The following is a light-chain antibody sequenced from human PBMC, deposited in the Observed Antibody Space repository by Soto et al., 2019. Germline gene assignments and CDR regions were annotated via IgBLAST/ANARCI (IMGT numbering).Light chain of an antibody. CDR2: DAS. CDR1: QSISGK. J-gene: IGKJ1*01. V-gene: IGKV3-15*01. Sequence: EIVMTHSPATLALSPWERATLSSSASQSISGKLAWYQHRPGQSPRLLIYDASIRATGIPARFSGSGSGTVFTLNISSLQSEDFALYYCQQYNNWPPWTFGQGTKVDIK. CDR3: QQYNNWPPWT.